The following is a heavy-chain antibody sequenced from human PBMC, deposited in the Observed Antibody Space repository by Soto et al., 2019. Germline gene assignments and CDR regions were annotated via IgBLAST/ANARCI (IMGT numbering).Heavy chain of an antibody. D-gene: IGHD4-4*01. CDR1: GFTFSSYD. V-gene: IGHV3-13*01. CDR3: ARGFRSSNYVSSEYYFDY. CDR2: IGTAGDT. Sequence: PGGSLRLSCAASGFTFSSYDMHWVRQATGKGLEWVSAIGTAGDTYYPGSVKGRFTISRENAKNSLYLQMNSLRAEDTAVYYCARGFRSSNYVSSEYYFDYWGQGNLVTVSS. J-gene: IGHJ4*02.